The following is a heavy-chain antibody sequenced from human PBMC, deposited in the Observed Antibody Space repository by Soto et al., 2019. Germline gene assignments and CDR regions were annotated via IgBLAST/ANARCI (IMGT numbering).Heavy chain of an antibody. CDR2: IIPILGIA. CDR3: AIPGKYSGYPCDY. D-gene: IGHD5-12*01. CDR1: GGTFSSYT. V-gene: IGHV1-69*02. J-gene: IGHJ4*02. Sequence: QVQLVQSGAEVKKPGSSVKVSCKASGGTFSSYTISWVRQAPGQGLEWMGRIIPILGIANYAQKFQGRVTITADKSTSTAYMELSSLRSEETAVYYCAIPGKYSGYPCDYWGQGTLVTVSS.